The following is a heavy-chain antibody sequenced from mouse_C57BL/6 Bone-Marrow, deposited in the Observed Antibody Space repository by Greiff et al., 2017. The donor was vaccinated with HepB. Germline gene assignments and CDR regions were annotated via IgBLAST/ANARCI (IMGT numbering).Heavy chain of an antibody. V-gene: IGHV5-6*01. CDR1: GFTFSSYG. CDR2: ISSGGSYT. Sequence: EVQLQQSGGDLVKPGGSLKLSCAASGFTFSSYGMSWVRQTPDKRLEWVATISSGGSYTYYPDSVKGRFTISRDNAKNTLYLQMSSLKSEDTAMYYCARYRFYYYAMDYWGQGTSVTVSS. J-gene: IGHJ4*01. CDR3: ARYRFYYYAMDY.